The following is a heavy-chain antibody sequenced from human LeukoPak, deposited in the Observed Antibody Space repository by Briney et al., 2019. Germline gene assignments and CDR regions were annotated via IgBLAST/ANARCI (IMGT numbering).Heavy chain of an antibody. D-gene: IGHD5-18*01. CDR2: INPGDFNI. CDR1: GYIFANYW. CDR3: AIGRGYSYANFNY. V-gene: IGHV5-51*01. J-gene: IGHJ4*02. Sequence: GESLKISCKGSGYIFANYWIGWVRQMPGKGLEWMGAINPGDFNIVYSPSFQGQVTISVDKSISTAYLQWSSLQASDTAMYYCAIGRGYSYANFNYWGQGTLVTVSP.